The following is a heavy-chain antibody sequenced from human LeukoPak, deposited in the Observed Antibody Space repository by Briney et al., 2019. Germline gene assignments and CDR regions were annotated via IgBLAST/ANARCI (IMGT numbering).Heavy chain of an antibody. CDR2: ISWNSGSI. CDR1: GFTFDDYS. Sequence: GRSLRLSCAASGFTFDDYSMHWVRQAPGKGLEWVSGISWNSGSIGYADSVKGRFTISRDNAKNSLYLQMNSMRAEDTALYYCAKGRAMGATFDYWGQGTLVTVSS. J-gene: IGHJ4*02. D-gene: IGHD1-26*01. CDR3: AKGRAMGATFDY. V-gene: IGHV3-9*01.